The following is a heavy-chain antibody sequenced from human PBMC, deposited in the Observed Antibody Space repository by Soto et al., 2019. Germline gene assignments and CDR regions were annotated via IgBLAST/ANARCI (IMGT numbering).Heavy chain of an antibody. Sequence: SETLSLTCTVSGGSISSYYWSWIRQPPGKGLESIGYLYYGRSANYNPSLKSRVTLSVDTSKNQFSLKLSSVTAADTAVYYCARGRRWLQSHFDYWGQGTLVTVSS. V-gene: IGHV4-59*12. J-gene: IGHJ4*02. CDR1: GGSISSYY. CDR3: ARGRRWLQSHFDY. CDR2: LYYGRSA. D-gene: IGHD5-12*01.